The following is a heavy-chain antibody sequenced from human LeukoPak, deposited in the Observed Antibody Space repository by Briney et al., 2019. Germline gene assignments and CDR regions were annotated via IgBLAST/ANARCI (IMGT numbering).Heavy chain of an antibody. CDR3: ARDMVYYGSGSYALDV. V-gene: IGHV3-11*01. J-gene: IGHJ6*04. D-gene: IGHD3-10*01. Sequence: GGSLRLSCAASGFTFSDYYMSWIRQAPGKGLEWVSYISSSGSTIYYADSVKGRFTISRDNAKNSLYLQMNSLRAEDTAVYYCARDMVYYGSGSYALDVRGKGTTVTISS. CDR1: GFTFSDYY. CDR2: ISSSGSTI.